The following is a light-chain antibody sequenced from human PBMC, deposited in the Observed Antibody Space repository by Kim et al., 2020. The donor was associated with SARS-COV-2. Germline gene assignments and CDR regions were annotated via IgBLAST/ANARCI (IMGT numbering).Light chain of an antibody. Sequence: DIVMTQSPDSLAVSLGERATLNCKSSQTVLYNSNNKNYLAWYQQKPGQAPILLIYWASIRESGVSDRFSGSGSETDFTLTISSLQAEDVAVYYSQQYYSTPPSFGRGTKLEI. CDR3: QQYYSTPPS. J-gene: IGKJ2*03. V-gene: IGKV4-1*01. CDR2: WAS. CDR1: QTVLYNSNNKNY.